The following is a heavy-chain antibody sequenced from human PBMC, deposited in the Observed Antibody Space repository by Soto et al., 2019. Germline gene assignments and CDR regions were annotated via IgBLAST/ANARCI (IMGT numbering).Heavy chain of an antibody. CDR3: ARAAPRYCSGGSCYSGRDY. V-gene: IGHV4-34*01. CDR1: GGSFSGYY. J-gene: IGHJ4*02. CDR2: INHSGST. D-gene: IGHD2-15*01. Sequence: QVQLQQWGAGLLKPSETLSLTCAVYGGSFSGYYWSWIRQPPGKGLEWIGEINHSGSTNYNPSLTSRVTISVDTSKNQFSLKLSSVTAADTAVYYCARAAPRYCSGGSCYSGRDYWDQGTLVTVSS.